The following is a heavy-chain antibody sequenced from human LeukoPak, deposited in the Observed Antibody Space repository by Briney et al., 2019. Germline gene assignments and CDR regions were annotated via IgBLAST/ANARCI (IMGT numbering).Heavy chain of an antibody. CDR2: ISSSSSTI. J-gene: IGHJ4*02. D-gene: IGHD3-10*01. CDR3: ARDETPNRGESLFDY. CDR1: GFTFSSYS. V-gene: IGHV3-48*02. Sequence: GGSLRLSCAASGFTFSSYSMTWVCQAPGKGLEWVSYISSSSSTIYYADSVKGRFTISRDNAKNSLYLQMNSLRDEDTAVYYCARDETPNRGESLFDYWGQGTLVTVSS.